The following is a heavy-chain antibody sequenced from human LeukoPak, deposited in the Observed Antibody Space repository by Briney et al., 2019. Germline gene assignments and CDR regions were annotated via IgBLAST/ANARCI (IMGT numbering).Heavy chain of an antibody. J-gene: IGHJ4*02. V-gene: IGHV3-53*01. Sequence: GGSLRLSCAGSGFIVSSSYTSWVRQAPGRGLEWASSTAGSGISKDYADSVKGRFTISKDKSKNTLYLQMDNLRAEDTGVYFCARLPTFYYDSSGYHYDYWGQGTLVTVSS. D-gene: IGHD3-22*01. CDR1: GFIVSSSY. CDR3: ARLPTFYYDSSGYHYDY. CDR2: TAGSGISK.